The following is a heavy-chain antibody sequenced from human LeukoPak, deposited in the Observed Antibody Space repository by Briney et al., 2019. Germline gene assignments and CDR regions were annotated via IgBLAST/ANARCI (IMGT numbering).Heavy chain of an antibody. D-gene: IGHD6-19*01. CDR2: IWGSGGST. Sequence: GGSLRLSCAASGFTFSSYVMSWVRQARGKGLDWVSAIWGSGGSTYYADSVKGRFTISRDNSKNTLYLQMNSLRAEDTAIYHCAKGGSSGWYLSNWFDPWGQGTLVTVSS. V-gene: IGHV3-23*01. CDR3: AKGGSSGWYLSNWFDP. CDR1: GFTFSSYV. J-gene: IGHJ5*02.